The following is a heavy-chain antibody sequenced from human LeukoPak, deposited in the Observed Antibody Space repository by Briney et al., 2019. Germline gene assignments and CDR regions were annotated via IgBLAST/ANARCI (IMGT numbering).Heavy chain of an antibody. CDR1: GGTFSSYA. CDR2: IIPIFGTA. D-gene: IGHD6-13*01. V-gene: IGHV1-69*13. J-gene: IGHJ1*01. Sequence: SVKVSCKASGGTFSSYAISWVRQAPGQGLEWMGGIIPIFGTANYAQKFQGRVTITADESTSTAYMELSSLRSEDTAVYYCARDASSSSWYSKYFQHWGQGTLVTVSS. CDR3: ARDASSSSWYSKYFQH.